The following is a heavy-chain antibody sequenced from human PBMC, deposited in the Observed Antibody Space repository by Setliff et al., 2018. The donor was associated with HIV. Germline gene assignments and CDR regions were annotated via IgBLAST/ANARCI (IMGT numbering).Heavy chain of an antibody. CDR1: GGSFSGYY. D-gene: IGHD2-15*01. Sequence: SETLSLTCAVYGGSFSGYYWTWIRQPPGRGLEWIGEIIHSGTTNYNPSLKSRVTISLDTSRNQFSLKLGSVTAADTAMYYCAREHCSGGSCNGFDIWGQGTMVTVSS. CDR3: AREHCSGGSCNGFDI. V-gene: IGHV4-34*12. CDR2: IIHSGTT. J-gene: IGHJ3*02.